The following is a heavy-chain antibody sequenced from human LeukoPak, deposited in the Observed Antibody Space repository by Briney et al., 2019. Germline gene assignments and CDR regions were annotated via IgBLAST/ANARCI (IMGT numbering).Heavy chain of an antibody. CDR1: RFTFSSYG. J-gene: IGHJ3*02. D-gene: IGHD3-10*01. Sequence: GGSLRLSCAASRFTFSSYGMSWVRQAPGKGLEWVSTISGSGVSTFYADSVKGRFTISRDNFKNTLYLQMNSLRAEDTAVYYCARAFPGTGAFDIWGQGTMVTVSS. V-gene: IGHV3-23*01. CDR2: ISGSGVST. CDR3: ARAFPGTGAFDI.